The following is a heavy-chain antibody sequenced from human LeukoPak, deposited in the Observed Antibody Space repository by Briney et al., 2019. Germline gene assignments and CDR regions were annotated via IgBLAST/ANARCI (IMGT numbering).Heavy chain of an antibody. V-gene: IGHV4-30-2*01. D-gene: IGHD4-17*01. J-gene: IGHJ4*02. CDR1: GVSISSGGYY. CDR2: IYHSGST. CDR3: TRSRSIDYGDYGWFVY. Sequence: SETLSLTCTVSGVSISSGGYYWSWIRQPPGKGLEWIGYIYHSGSTYYNPSLKSRVTISVDRSKKQFSLKLSSVTAADTAVYFCTRSRSIDYGDYGWFVYWGQGTLVTVS.